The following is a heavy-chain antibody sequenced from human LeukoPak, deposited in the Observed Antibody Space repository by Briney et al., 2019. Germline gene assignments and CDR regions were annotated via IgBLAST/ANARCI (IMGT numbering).Heavy chain of an antibody. CDR1: GFTFSSYS. J-gene: IGHJ4*02. CDR2: IKQDGGEK. D-gene: IGHD2-21*01. CDR3: VVACGTSDDS. Sequence: GGSLRLSCAASGFTFSSYSMNWVRQAPGKGLEWVANIKQDGGEKYYVDSVKGRFTISRDNAKNSLYLQMNSLRADDTAVYYCVVACGTSDDSWGQGTLVTVSS. V-gene: IGHV3-7*05.